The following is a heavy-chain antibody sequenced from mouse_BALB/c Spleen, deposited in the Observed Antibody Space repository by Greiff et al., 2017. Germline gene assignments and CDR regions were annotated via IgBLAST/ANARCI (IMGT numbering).Heavy chain of an antibody. CDR2: INPSNGRT. CDR1: GYTFTSYW. CDR3: ARSGSRPMDY. V-gene: IGHV1S81*02. Sequence: QVQLKESGAELVKPGASVKLSCKASGYTFTSYWMHWVKQRPGQGLEWIGEINPSNGRTNYNEKFKSKATLTVDKSSSTAYMQLSSLTSEDSAVYDCARSGSRPMDYWGQGTSVTVSS. J-gene: IGHJ4*01. D-gene: IGHD1-1*01.